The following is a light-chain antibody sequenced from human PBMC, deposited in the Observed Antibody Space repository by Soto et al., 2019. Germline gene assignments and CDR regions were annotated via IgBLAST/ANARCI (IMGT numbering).Light chain of an antibody. V-gene: IGLV2-8*01. CDR1: ISDVGGYNY. CDR3: SSYAGSNNPVI. CDR2: EVS. J-gene: IGLJ2*01. Sequence: QSALTPPPSASGSPGQSVTISCTGTISDVGGYNYVSWYQQHPGKAPKFLIFEVSRRPSGVPDRFSGSKSGNTASLTVSGLQADDEADYYCSSYAGSNNPVIFGGGTQLTVL.